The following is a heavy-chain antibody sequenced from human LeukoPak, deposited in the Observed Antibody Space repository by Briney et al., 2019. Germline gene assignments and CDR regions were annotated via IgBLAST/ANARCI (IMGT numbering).Heavy chain of an antibody. D-gene: IGHD3-9*01. CDR1: GGSISRYY. J-gene: IGHJ5*02. CDR2: VYTSGST. CDR3: VRGFDWFVWFDP. V-gene: IGHV4-4*07. Sequence: SETLSLTCTVSGGSISRYYWSWIRQPAGKGLEWIGRVYTSGSTTYNPSLKSRVTMSIDTSKNQFSLKVSSVTAADTAVYYCVRGFDWFVWFDPWGQGTLVTVSS.